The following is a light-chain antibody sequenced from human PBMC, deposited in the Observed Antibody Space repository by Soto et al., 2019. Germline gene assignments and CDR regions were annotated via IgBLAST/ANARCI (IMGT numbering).Light chain of an antibody. CDR2: GND. CDR1: SSNIGAGYE. CDR3: QSYDRGLTAYV. Sequence: QSVLTQPPSVSGAPGQRVTISCTGTSSNIGAGYEVHWYHQLPGTAPKLLVSGNDNRPSGVPDRLSASESGTSGSLAITGLQAEDEGHYYCQSYDRGLTAYVFGTGTKLTVL. J-gene: IGLJ1*01. V-gene: IGLV1-40*01.